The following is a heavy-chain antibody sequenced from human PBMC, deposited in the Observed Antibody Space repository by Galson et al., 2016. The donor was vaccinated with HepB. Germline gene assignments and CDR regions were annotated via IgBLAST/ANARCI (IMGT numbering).Heavy chain of an antibody. V-gene: IGHV3-53*01. CDR2: IYSGGSI. J-gene: IGHJ6*02. CDR3: ARGWVESYYYYGLDV. Sequence: SLRLSCAASGFSVSSNYLNWVRQAPGKGLEWVSIIYSGGSIYYADFAKGRFTISRDNSKNTLYLQMNSLRIEDTAMYYCARGWVESYYYYGLDVWGQGTTVTVSS. CDR1: GFSVSSNY. D-gene: IGHD3-16*01.